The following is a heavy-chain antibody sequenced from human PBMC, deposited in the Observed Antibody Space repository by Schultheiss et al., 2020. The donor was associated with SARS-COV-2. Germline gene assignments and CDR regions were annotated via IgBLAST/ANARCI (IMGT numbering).Heavy chain of an antibody. J-gene: IGHJ5*02. D-gene: IGHD2-2*01. V-gene: IGHV4-59*12. CDR1: GGSISSYY. Sequence: SETLSLTCTVSGGSISSYYWSWIRQPPGKGLEWIGYIYYSGSTYYNPSLKSRVTISVDTSKNQFSLKLSSVTAADTAVYYCARGSETSWGGANWFDPWGQGTLVTVSS. CDR3: ARGSETSWGGANWFDP. CDR2: IYYSGST.